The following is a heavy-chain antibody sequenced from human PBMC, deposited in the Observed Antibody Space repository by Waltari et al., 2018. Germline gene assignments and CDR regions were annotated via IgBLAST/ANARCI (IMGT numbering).Heavy chain of an antibody. Sequence: QVQLQESGPGLVTPSQTLSLTCPFSGGSISRGGYYWSWIRQHPGKGLEWIGYIYYSGSTYYNPSLKSLVTISVDTSKNQFSLKLSSVTAADTAVYYCARGSGIGDAFDIWGQGTMVTVSS. CDR3: ARGSGIGDAFDI. J-gene: IGHJ3*02. CDR2: IYYSGST. V-gene: IGHV4-31*01. CDR1: GGSISRGGYY. D-gene: IGHD1-20*01.